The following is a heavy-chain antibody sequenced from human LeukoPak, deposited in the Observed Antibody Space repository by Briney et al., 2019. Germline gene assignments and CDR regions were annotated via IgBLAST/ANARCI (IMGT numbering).Heavy chain of an antibody. Sequence: GRSLRLSCAASGFTVSSNYMSWVRQAPGKGLEWVSVIYSGGSTYYADSVKGRFTISRDNSKNTMYLQMNSLRAEDTAVYCCASSRSGWLQYNYWGQGTLVTVSS. V-gene: IGHV3-66*01. CDR2: IYSGGST. J-gene: IGHJ4*02. D-gene: IGHD5-24*01. CDR1: GFTVSSNY. CDR3: ASSRSGWLQYNY.